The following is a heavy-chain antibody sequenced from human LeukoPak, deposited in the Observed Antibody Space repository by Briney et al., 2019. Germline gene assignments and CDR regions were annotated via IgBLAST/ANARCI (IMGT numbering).Heavy chain of an antibody. CDR2: INQDGREK. CDR1: GFTFSSYW. CDR3: AKGRDYGDY. V-gene: IGHV3-7*01. Sequence: GGSLRLSCAVSGFTFSSYWMTWVRQAPGKGLQWVAKINQDGREKYYMGSMKGRLNISRDNTENSVFLQLTSLRPEDTGIYFCAKGRDYGDYWGQGTLVAVSS. J-gene: IGHJ4*02.